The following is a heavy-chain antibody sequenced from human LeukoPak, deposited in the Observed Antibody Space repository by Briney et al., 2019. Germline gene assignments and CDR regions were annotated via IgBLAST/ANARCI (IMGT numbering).Heavy chain of an antibody. D-gene: IGHD6-6*01. V-gene: IGHV1-69*05. CDR2: IIPIFGTA. CDR1: GGTFSSYA. J-gene: IGHJ5*02. CDR3: ARGGPSTFYSSSSDWFDP. Sequence: ASVKASCKASGGTFSSYAISWVRQAPGQGLEWMEGIIPIFGTANYAQKFQGRVTITTDESTSTAYMELSSLRSEDTAVYYCARGGPSTFYSSSSDWFDPWGQGTLVTVSS.